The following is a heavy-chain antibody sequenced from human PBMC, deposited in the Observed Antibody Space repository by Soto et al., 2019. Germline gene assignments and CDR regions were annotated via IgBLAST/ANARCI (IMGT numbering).Heavy chain of an antibody. D-gene: IGHD5-18*01. J-gene: IGHJ4*02. CDR2: INHSGST. V-gene: IGHV4-34*01. Sequence: QVQLQQWGAGLLKPSETLSLTCAVYGGSFSGYYWSWIRQPPGKGLEWIGEINHSGSTNYNPSLKSRVTISVDTAKNQCSLKLSSVTAADTAVYYCARGDTAMAGRYFDYWGQGTLVTVSS. CDR1: GGSFSGYY. CDR3: ARGDTAMAGRYFDY.